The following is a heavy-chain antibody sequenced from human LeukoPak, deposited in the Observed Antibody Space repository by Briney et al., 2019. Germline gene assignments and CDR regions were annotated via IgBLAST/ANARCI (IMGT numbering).Heavy chain of an antibody. D-gene: IGHD3-22*01. Sequence: GGSLRLSCVASGFPFSSYWMTWVRQAPGKGLEWVANIKQDGSKKSYVDSVKGRFTISRDNAKNSLYLQMNSLRAGDTAVYYCAKSSYYDSSGFYREYYFDYWGQGTLDPVSS. CDR3: AKSSYYDSSGFYREYYFDY. CDR2: IKQDGSKK. CDR1: GFPFSSYW. J-gene: IGHJ4*02. V-gene: IGHV3-7*03.